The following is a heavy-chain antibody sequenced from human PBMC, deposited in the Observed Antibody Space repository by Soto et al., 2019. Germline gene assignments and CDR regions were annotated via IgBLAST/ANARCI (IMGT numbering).Heavy chain of an antibody. D-gene: IGHD3-16*01. CDR3: AREMGACSDSSCYPGPYDS. J-gene: IGHJ5*02. V-gene: IGHV3-48*02. CDR1: GFTFTSYS. CDR2: ITSKSTTI. Sequence: GGSLRLSCAASGFTFTSYSMNWVRQAPGQGLEWVSYITSKSTTIKYADSVKGRFTVSRDNAKNSLYLQLNSLRDEDTAVYYCAREMGACSDSSCYPGPYDSWGQGALVTVSS.